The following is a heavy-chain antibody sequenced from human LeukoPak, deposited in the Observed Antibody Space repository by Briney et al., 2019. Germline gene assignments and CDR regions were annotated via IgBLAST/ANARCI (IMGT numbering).Heavy chain of an antibody. V-gene: IGHV3-7*03. Sequence: PGGSLRLSCAASGFTFSSYWMSWVRQAPGKGLEWVANIKQDGSEKYYVDSVKGRFTISRDNATNSLYLQMNSLRAEDMALYYCARGVGDYCSGGSCYYFDYWGQGTLVTVSS. CDR3: ARGVGDYCSGGSCYYFDY. CDR2: IKQDGSEK. J-gene: IGHJ4*02. D-gene: IGHD2-15*01. CDR1: GFTFSSYW.